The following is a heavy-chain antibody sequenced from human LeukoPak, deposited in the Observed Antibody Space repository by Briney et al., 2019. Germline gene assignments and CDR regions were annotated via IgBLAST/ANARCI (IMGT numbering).Heavy chain of an antibody. CDR1: GGSISSGDYY. J-gene: IGHJ4*02. D-gene: IGHD3-22*01. V-gene: IGHV4-30-4*08. CDR3: ARRRKGSRQFYYDSSGYYLFDY. Sequence: PSETLSLTCTVSGGSISSGDYYWSWIRQPPGKGLEWIGYIYYSGSTYYNPSLKSRVTISVDTSKNQFSLKLSSVTAADTAVYYCARRRKGSRQFYYDSSGYYLFDYWGQGTLVTVSS. CDR2: IYYSGST.